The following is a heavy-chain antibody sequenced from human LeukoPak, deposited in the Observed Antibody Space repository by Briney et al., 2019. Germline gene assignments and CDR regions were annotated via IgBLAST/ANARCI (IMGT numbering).Heavy chain of an antibody. CDR1: GFTFSSYS. CDR3: ARARGRDAFDI. J-gene: IGHJ3*02. D-gene: IGHD2-15*01. CDR2: ISSSSSYI. V-gene: IGHV3-21*01. Sequence: KPGGSLRLSCAASGFTFSSYSMNWVRQAPGKGLEWVSSISSSSSYIYYADSVKGRFTISRDNAKNSLYLQMNSLRAENTAVYYCARARGRDAFDIWGQGTTVTVSS.